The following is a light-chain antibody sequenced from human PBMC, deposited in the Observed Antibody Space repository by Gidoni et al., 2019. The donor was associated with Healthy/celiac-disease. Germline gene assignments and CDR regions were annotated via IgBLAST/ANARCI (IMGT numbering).Light chain of an antibody. CDR2: GAS. CDR1: QSVSRSY. V-gene: IGKV3-20*01. Sequence: EIVLTQSPGTLSLSPGERATLSCRASQSVSRSYLAWYQQKPGQAHRLLSYGASSRATGIPDRFSGSGSGTDLTLTISRLEPEDFAVYYCQQYGSFFGPGTKVDIK. J-gene: IGKJ3*01. CDR3: QQYGSF.